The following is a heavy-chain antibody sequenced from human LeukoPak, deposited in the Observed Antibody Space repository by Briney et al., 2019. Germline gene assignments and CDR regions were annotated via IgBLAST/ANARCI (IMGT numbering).Heavy chain of an antibody. CDR2: ISSSGSTI. D-gene: IGHD3-16*01. CDR1: GFTFSSYE. Sequence: GGSLRLSCAASGFTFSSYEMNWVRQAPGRGLECVSYISSSGSTIYYADSVKGRFTISRDNAKNSLYLQMNSLRAEDTAVYYCARVWGMIKGDFDIWGQGTMVTVSS. CDR3: ARVWGMIKGDFDI. J-gene: IGHJ3*02. V-gene: IGHV3-48*03.